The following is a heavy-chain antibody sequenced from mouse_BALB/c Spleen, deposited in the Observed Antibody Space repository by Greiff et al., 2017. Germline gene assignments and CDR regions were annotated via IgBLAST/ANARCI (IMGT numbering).Heavy chain of an antibody. Sequence: QVQLQQPGAELVKPGASVKLSCKASGYTFTSYWMHWVKQRPGQGLEWIGEINPSNGRTNYNEKFKSKATLTVDKSSSTAYMQLSSLTSEDSAVYYCARRDGEDYWGQGTSVTVSS. D-gene: IGHD3-3*01. CDR2: INPSNGRT. J-gene: IGHJ4*01. CDR1: GYTFTSYW. CDR3: ARRDGEDY. V-gene: IGHV1S81*02.